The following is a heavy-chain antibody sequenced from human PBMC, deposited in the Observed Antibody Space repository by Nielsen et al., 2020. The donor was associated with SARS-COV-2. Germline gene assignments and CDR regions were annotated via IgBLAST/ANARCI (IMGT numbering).Heavy chain of an antibody. D-gene: IGHD5-18*01. J-gene: IGHJ4*02. CDR3: ARAITGYSYGFDY. V-gene: IGHV3-48*03. CDR1: GFTFSSYE. CDR2: ISSSGSTI. Sequence: GGSLRLSCAASGFTFSSYEMNWVRQAPGKGLEWVSYISSSGSTIYYADSVKGRFTISRDNAKNSLYLQMNSLRAEDTAVYYCARAITGYSYGFDYWGQGTLVTVSS.